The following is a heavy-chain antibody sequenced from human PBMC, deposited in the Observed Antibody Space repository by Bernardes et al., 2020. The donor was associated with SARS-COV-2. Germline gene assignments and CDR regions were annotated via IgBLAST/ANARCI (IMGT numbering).Heavy chain of an antibody. CDR3: VQDRRGTYAFNY. CDR1: GFTFSGYA. Sequence: GGSPRRSCSAPGFTFSGYAMHWVRPARGEGLEYVSGINDYGERTHHGYSVKGRFTISRDDSKNTVYLQMSSLRVEDTAVYHCVQDRRGTYAFNYWGQGILVTVSS. V-gene: IGHV3-64D*06. CDR2: INDYGERT. D-gene: IGHD4-17*01. J-gene: IGHJ4*02.